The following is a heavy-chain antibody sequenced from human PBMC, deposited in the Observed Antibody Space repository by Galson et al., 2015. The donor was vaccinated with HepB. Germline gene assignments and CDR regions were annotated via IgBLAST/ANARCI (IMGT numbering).Heavy chain of an antibody. CDR1: GFTFSSYA. Sequence: SLRLSCAASGFTFSSYAMHWVRQAPGKGLEYVSAISSNGGSTYYADSVKGRFTISRDNSKNTLYLQMSSLRAEDTAVYYCVKDGGIKWSSTSCCSPFDYWGQVALVTVSS. V-gene: IGHV3-64D*06. D-gene: IGHD2-2*01. CDR3: VKDGGIKWSSTSCCSPFDY. CDR2: ISSNGGST. J-gene: IGHJ4*02.